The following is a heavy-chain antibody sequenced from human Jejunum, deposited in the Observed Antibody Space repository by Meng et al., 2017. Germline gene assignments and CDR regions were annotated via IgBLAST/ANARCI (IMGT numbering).Heavy chain of an antibody. CDR2: INTRTGGT. CDR3: ARELISYAFDY. Sequence: QLVRSGAAVKVTGASVKVSCKAPGYSFTDYYLYWVRQSPGQGLEWMGRINTRTGGTIYTQKFYGRVTMTRDTSISTAYMELSRLRSDDTAVYYCARELISYAFDYWGQGSLVTVSS. J-gene: IGHJ4*02. D-gene: IGHD1-26*01. CDR1: GYSFTDYY. V-gene: IGHV1-2*06.